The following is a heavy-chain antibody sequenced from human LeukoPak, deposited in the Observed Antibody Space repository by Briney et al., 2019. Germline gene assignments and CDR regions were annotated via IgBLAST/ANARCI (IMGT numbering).Heavy chain of an antibody. D-gene: IGHD6-13*01. J-gene: IGHJ4*02. V-gene: IGHV3-23*01. CDR2: ISGSGGST. CDR1: GFTFSSYA. Sequence: GGSLRLSCAASGFTFSSYAMSWVRQAPGKGLEGVSAISGSGGSTYYADSVKGRFTISRDNAKNSLYLQMNSLRADDMALYYCAKGRDGSSWYPFDYWGQGTLVTVSS. CDR3: AKGRDGSSWYPFDY.